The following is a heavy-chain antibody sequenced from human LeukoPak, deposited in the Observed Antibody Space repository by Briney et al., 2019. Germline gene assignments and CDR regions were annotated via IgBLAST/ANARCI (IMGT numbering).Heavy chain of an antibody. CDR1: GGSFSGYY. J-gene: IGHJ4*02. V-gene: IGHV4-34*01. D-gene: IGHD3-10*01. CDR2: INHSGST. Sequence: SSETLSLTCAVYGGSFSGYYWSWIRQPPGKGLEWIGEINHSGSTNYNPSLKSRVTISVDTSKNQFSLKLSSVTAADTAVYYCARDRALYYYGSGIGEFDYWGQGTLVTVSS. CDR3: ARDRALYYYGSGIGEFDY.